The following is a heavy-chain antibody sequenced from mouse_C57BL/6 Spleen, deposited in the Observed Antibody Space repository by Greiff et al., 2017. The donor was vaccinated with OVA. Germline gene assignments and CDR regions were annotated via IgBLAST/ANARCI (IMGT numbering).Heavy chain of an antibody. CDR3: ARKNWDGYYFDY. Sequence: QVQLQQPGAELVKPGASVKLSCKASGYTFTSYWMHWVKQRPGQGLEWIGMIHPNSGSTNYNEKFKSKATLTVDKSSSTAYMQLSSLTSEDSAVYYCARKNWDGYYFDYWGQGTTLTVSS. CDR1: GYTFTSYW. J-gene: IGHJ2*01. V-gene: IGHV1-64*01. CDR2: IHPNSGST. D-gene: IGHD4-1*01.